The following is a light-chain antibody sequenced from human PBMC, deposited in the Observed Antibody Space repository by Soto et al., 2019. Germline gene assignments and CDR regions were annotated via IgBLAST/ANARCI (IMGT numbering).Light chain of an antibody. CDR2: NNN. CDR3: AAWDDSLSGLYV. CDR1: SSNIGSNY. Sequence: QSVLTQPPSASGTPGQRVTISCSGSSSNIGSNYVFWYQQLPGTAPKLLIYNNNQRPSGVPDRFSGPKSGTSASLAIGGLRSEDEADYYCAAWDDSLSGLYVFGTGTKLTVL. J-gene: IGLJ1*01. V-gene: IGLV1-47*02.